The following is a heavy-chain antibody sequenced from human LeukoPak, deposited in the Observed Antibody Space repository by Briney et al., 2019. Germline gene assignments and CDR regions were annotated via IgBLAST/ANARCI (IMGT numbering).Heavy chain of an antibody. CDR3: ARSHDYVWGSYRYIWNY. CDR1: GYTFTSYD. D-gene: IGHD3-16*02. CDR2: MNPNSGNT. J-gene: IGHJ4*02. Sequence: ASVKVSCKASGYTFTSYDINWVRQATGQGLEWMGWMNPNSGNTGYAQKFQGRVTITTDESTSTAYMELSSLRSEDTAVYYCARSHDYVWGSYRYIWNYWGQGTLVTVSS. V-gene: IGHV1-8*01.